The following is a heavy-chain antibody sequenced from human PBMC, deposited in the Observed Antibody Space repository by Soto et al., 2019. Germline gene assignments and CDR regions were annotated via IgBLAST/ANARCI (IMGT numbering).Heavy chain of an antibody. D-gene: IGHD3-22*01. CDR3: ANFYYDTSGTTVGFDP. V-gene: IGHV3-66*02. J-gene: IGHJ5*02. CDR2: IYGGSRP. CDR1: GFTVSRNY. Sequence: GGSLRLSCVASGFTVSRNYMSWVRQAPGKGLEWVSVIYGGSRPYYADSVKGRFTISRDNSKNTLYLQMNSLRAEDTAVYYCANFYYDTSGTTVGFDPWGRETLVTFSS.